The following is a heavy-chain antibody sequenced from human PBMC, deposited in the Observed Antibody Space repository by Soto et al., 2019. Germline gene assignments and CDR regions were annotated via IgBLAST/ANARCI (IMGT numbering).Heavy chain of an antibody. CDR3: AKGGVWLYIYYFDY. D-gene: IGHD2-2*02. J-gene: IGHJ4*02. CDR2: ISGSGGST. V-gene: IGHV3-23*01. CDR1: GFTFSSYA. Sequence: GGSLRLSCAASGFTFSSYAMSWVRQAPGKGLEWVSAISGSGGSTYYADSVKGRFTISRDNSKNTLYLQMNSLRAEDTAVYCCAKGGVWLYIYYFDYWGQGTLVTVSS.